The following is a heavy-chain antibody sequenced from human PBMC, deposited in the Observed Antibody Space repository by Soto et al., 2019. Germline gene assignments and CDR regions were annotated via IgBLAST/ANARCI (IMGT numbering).Heavy chain of an antibody. CDR2: ITYTGGDA. Sequence: GGSLRLSCVASGLTFGSRAMTWVRQAPGEGLQWVSTITYTGGDAKYADSVRGRFVISRDNSKKTLYLQMTSLTAEDSAMYYCARGSTDSYPGSRIFDFWGRGTLVTVS. V-gene: IGHV3-23*01. D-gene: IGHD3-10*01. J-gene: IGHJ4*02. CDR3: ARGSTDSYPGSRIFDF. CDR1: GLTFGSRA.